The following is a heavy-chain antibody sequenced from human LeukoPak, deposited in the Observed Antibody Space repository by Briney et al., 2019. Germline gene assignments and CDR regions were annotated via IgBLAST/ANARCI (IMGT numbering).Heavy chain of an antibody. CDR1: AFTFSYYE. V-gene: IGHV3-48*03. CDR3: ARVRDGSYFDY. Sequence: GGSLRLSCAASAFTFSYYEMNWVRQAPGKGLEWVSYISSSGSTIYYADSVKGRFTISRDNAKNSLYLQMNSLRADDTAVYYCARVRDGSYFDYWGQGTLVTVSA. D-gene: IGHD5-24*01. J-gene: IGHJ4*02. CDR2: ISSSGSTI.